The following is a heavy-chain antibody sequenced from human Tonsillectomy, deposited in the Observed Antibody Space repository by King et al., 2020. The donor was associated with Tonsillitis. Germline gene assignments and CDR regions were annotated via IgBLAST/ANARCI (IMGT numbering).Heavy chain of an antibody. J-gene: IGHJ4*02. CDR1: GFTFSDYY. CDR2: ISSSGSTI. CDR3: ARYRRYGYNARFDY. D-gene: IGHD5-24*01. Sequence: QLVQSEGGLVKPGGSLRLSCAASGFTFSDYYMSWIRQAPGKGLEWLSYISSSGSTIYYADSVKGRFTISWDNAKNSLYLQINSLRAEDSAVYFCARYRRYGYNARFDYWGQGTLVTVSS. V-gene: IGHV3-11*01.